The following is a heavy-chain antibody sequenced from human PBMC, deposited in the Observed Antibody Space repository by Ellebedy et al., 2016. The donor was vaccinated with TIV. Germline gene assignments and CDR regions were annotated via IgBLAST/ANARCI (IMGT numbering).Heavy chain of an antibody. J-gene: IGHJ3*02. D-gene: IGHD4-23*01. CDR1: GLTFITYW. V-gene: IGHV3-74*01. CDR2: INSDGSST. CDR3: ARDPVGVGPAFDI. Sequence: PGGSLRLSCTASGLTFITYWMHWVRYAPGKGPVWISRINSDGSSTSYADSVKGRFTLSRDNSKDTLYLQVNSLRAEDTAVYYCARDPVGVGPAFDIWGQGTMVTVSS.